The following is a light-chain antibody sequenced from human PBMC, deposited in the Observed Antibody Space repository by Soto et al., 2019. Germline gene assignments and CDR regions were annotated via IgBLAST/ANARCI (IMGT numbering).Light chain of an antibody. Sequence: AIRMTQSPSSFSASTGDRVTITCRASQAIDIYLAWYQQKAGRAPKLLIYGTSTLQSGVPSRFSGSRSGTEFTLTISFLQSEDFATYYCQQYYSYPYTFGQGTRLEIK. CDR3: QQYYSYPYT. V-gene: IGKV1-8*01. CDR2: GTS. CDR1: QAIDIY. J-gene: IGKJ5*01.